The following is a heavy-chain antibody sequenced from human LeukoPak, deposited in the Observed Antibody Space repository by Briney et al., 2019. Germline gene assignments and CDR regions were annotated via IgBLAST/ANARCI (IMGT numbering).Heavy chain of an antibody. V-gene: IGHV1-69*13. D-gene: IGHD4-17*01. Sequence: SVKVSCKASGGTFSSYAISWVRQAPGQGLEWMGGIIPIFGTVNYAQKFQGRVTITADESTSTAYMELSSLRSEDTAVYYCARDQSYGDYSYYGMDVWGQGTTVTVSS. CDR2: IIPIFGTV. J-gene: IGHJ6*02. CDR3: ARDQSYGDYSYYGMDV. CDR1: GGTFSSYA.